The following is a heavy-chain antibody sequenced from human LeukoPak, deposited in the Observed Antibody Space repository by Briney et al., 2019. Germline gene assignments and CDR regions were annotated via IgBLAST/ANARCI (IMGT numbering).Heavy chain of an antibody. CDR1: GFTLSSYW. V-gene: IGHV3-7*01. Sequence: PGGSLRLSCAASGFTLSSYWMGWARKVQGRGLEGVANIKQDGSEKYYVDSVKGRFTISRDNAKNSLYLQMNSLRAEDTAVYYCARFLVDPYYYDSSGSDAFDYWGQGTLVTVSS. CDR2: IKQDGSEK. D-gene: IGHD3-22*01. CDR3: ARFLVDPYYYDSSGSDAFDY. J-gene: IGHJ4*02.